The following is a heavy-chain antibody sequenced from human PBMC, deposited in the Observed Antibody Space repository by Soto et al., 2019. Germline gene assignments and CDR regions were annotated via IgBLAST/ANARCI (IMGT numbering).Heavy chain of an antibody. Sequence: QVQLEESGGGVVQPGRSLRLSCAASGFTFSSYGMHWVRQAPGKGLEWVAVIWYDGSNKYYADSVKGRFTISRDNSKNTLYMQMNSLRAEDTAVYYCALAPPRNHYDSSGSRIYYYYGMDVWGQGTTVTVSS. CDR3: ALAPPRNHYDSSGSRIYYYYGMDV. CDR1: GFTFSSYG. CDR2: IWYDGSNK. V-gene: IGHV3-33*01. D-gene: IGHD3-22*01. J-gene: IGHJ6*02.